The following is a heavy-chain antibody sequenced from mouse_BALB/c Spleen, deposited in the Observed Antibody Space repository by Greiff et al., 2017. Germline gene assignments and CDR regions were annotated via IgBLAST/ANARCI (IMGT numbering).Heavy chain of an antibody. Sequence: VQLQQSGPELMKPGASVKISCKASGYSFTSYYMHWVKQSHGKSLEWIGYIDPFNGGTSYNQKFKGKATLTVDKSSSTAYMHLSSLTSEDSAAYYCANYRYDVWFAYWGQGTLVTVSA. CDR2: IDPFNGGT. D-gene: IGHD2-14*01. CDR3: ANYRYDVWFAY. V-gene: IGHV1S135*01. CDR1: GYSFTSYY. J-gene: IGHJ3*01.